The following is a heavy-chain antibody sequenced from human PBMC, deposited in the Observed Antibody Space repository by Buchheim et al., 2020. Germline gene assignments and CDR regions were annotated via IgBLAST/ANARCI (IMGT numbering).Heavy chain of an antibody. CDR1: GASISGGFYY. CDR2: IYFSGST. V-gene: IGHV4-30-4*01. D-gene: IGHD3-22*01. Sequence: QVQLQESGPGLVKPSQTLSLTCSVSGASISGGFYYWHWIRQPPGKGLEWIGFIYFSGSTFYDPSLKSRVTMSVDTSKNQVSLKLSSVTAADTAVYYCARGDSGYKPLDYRGQGTL. CDR3: ARGDSGYKPLDY. J-gene: IGHJ4*02.